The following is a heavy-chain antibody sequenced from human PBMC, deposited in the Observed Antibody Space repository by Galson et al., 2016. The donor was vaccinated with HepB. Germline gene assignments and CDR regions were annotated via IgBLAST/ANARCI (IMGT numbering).Heavy chain of an antibody. Sequence: QSGAEVKKPGESLKISCKGSGYSFTGYWMAWVRQMPGKGLEWMGIIYPGDSDTRYSPSFQGQVTISADKSISTAYLQWSSLKASDTAMYYCAGGRLDLYRLFDYWGQGTLVTVSS. V-gene: IGHV5-51*01. CDR1: GYSFTGYW. J-gene: IGHJ4*02. D-gene: IGHD3-16*01. CDR3: AGGRLDLYRLFDY. CDR2: IYPGDSDT.